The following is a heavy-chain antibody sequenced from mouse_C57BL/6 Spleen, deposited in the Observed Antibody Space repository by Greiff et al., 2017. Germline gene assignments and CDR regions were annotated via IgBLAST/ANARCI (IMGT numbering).Heavy chain of an antibody. CDR1: GFTFSDYG. V-gene: IGHV5-17*01. D-gene: IGHD1-1*01. J-gene: IGHJ2*01. Sequence: EVKLMESGGGLVKPGGSLKISCAASGFTFSDYGMHWVRQAPEQGLEWVAYISSGSSNIYYADTVKGRFTISRDNAKNTLYLQMTSLRSEDTAMYYCAILAGSFDYWGQGTTLTVSS. CDR3: AILAGSFDY. CDR2: ISSGSSNI.